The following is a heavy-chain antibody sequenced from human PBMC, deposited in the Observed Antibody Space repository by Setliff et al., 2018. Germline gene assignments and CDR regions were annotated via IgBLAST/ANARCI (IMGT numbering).Heavy chain of an antibody. CDR2: INAGNGDT. J-gene: IGHJ4*02. Sequence: ASVKVSCKASGYTFTDYSIHWVRQAPGQRLEWMGWINAGNGDTQLSQDFQGRLTITTDTSASTAYMELSSLRSEDTALYYCVRGQGPRTVVAIPFDHWGQGTLVTVSS. D-gene: IGHD3-22*01. CDR1: GYTFTDYS. CDR3: VRGQGPRTVVAIPFDH. V-gene: IGHV1-3*03.